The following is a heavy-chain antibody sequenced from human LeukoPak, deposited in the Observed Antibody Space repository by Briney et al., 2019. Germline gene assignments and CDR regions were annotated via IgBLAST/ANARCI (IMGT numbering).Heavy chain of an antibody. CDR3: ARERGGYYFDY. Sequence: GGSLRLSCAASGFTVSSYAMHWVRQPIGKGLEWVSALGIAGDTFYPGSVKGRFTISRENAKNSLYLQMNSLRAEDTAVYYCARERGGYYFDYWGQGTLVTVSS. J-gene: IGHJ4*02. CDR2: LGIAGDT. V-gene: IGHV3-13*01. CDR1: GFTVSSYA. D-gene: IGHD3-16*01.